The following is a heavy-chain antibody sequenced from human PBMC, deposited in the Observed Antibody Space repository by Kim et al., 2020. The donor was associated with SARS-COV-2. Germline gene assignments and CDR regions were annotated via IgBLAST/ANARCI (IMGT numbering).Heavy chain of an antibody. D-gene: IGHD6-19*01. CDR1: GGSISSYY. CDR2: IYYSVST. CDR3: ARHRAQYSSGWYDVDS. Sequence: SETLSLTCTVSGGSISSYYCGWIRQPPVKGLGWIGDIYYSVSTNYTPSLKSRVTTSVDTSKNQFYLKLSSVTAADTAVYYCARHRAQYSSGWYDVDSWGQGTLVTVSS. J-gene: IGHJ4*02. V-gene: IGHV4-59*08.